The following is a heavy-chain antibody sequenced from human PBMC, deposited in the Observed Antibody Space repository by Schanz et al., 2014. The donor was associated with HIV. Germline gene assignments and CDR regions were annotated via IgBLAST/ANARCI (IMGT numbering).Heavy chain of an antibody. CDR1: GFTFSNFA. D-gene: IGHD6-19*01. V-gene: IGHV3-23*03. CDR3: AKVAIHSSGWLPFDY. Sequence: EVQLVESGGGSVQPGGSLRLSCAASGFTFSNFAMSWVRQAPGKGLEWVSIIYSAGTTYYTDSVKGRFTISRDNSKNTLYLQMNSLGAEDTAVYYCAKVAIHSSGWLPFDYWGQGTLVTVSS. J-gene: IGHJ4*02. CDR2: IYSAGTT.